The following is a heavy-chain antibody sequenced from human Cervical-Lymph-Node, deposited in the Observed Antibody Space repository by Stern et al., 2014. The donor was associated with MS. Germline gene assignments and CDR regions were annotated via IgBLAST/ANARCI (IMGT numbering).Heavy chain of an antibody. CDR2: SSPGGTS. D-gene: IGHD3-22*01. CDR1: SDSLSTDNNY. V-gene: IGHV4-61*02. Sequence: QVQLQESGPGLVKPSQTLSLTCTVSSDSLSTDNNYWSWIRQPAGKGLEWIGLSSPGGTSNTNPPLGSGVTISVDPSTNQFSLKLPSVTAADTAVYYCARGGYYASGGSFDFWGQGTLVTVSS. CDR3: ARGGYYASGGSFDF. J-gene: IGHJ4*02.